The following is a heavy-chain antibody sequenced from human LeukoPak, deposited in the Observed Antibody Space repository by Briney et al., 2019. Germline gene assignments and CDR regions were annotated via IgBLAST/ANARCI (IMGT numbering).Heavy chain of an antibody. CDR2: INPNSGGT. V-gene: IGHV1-2*02. J-gene: IGHJ4*02. D-gene: IGHD6-19*01. Sequence: GASVKVSCKASGYTFTGYYMHWVRQAPGHGLEWMGWINPNSGGTNYAQKFQGRVTMTRDTSISTAYMELSRLRSDDTAVYYCARSLAAVAGTDFFDYWGQGTLVTVSS. CDR1: GYTFTGYY. CDR3: ARSLAAVAGTDFFDY.